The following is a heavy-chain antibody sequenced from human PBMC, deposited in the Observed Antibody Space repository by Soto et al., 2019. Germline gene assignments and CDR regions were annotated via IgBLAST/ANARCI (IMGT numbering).Heavy chain of an antibody. V-gene: IGHV3-30-3*01. CDR3: AREDTAMVTGGFDY. CDR1: GFTFSSYA. Sequence: GGSLRLSCAASGFTFSSYAMHWVRQAPGKGLEWVAVISYDGSNKYYADSVKGRFTISRDNSKNTLYLQMNSLRAEDTAVYYCAREDTAMVTGGFDYWGQGTLVTVSS. D-gene: IGHD5-18*01. CDR2: ISYDGSNK. J-gene: IGHJ4*02.